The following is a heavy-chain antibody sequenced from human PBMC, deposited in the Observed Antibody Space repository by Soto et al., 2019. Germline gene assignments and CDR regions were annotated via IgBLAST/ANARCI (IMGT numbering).Heavy chain of an antibody. CDR3: ARRRLLWFGKTYYYYGMDV. V-gene: IGHV4-39*01. D-gene: IGHD3-10*01. Sequence: QLQLQESGPGLVKPSETLSLTCTVSGGSISSITYYWAWIRQPPGKGLEWIGNIYYNGSTYYNPYLKRRVTISVDTSKTQCSLNLSSVTAADTAVCYCARRRLLWFGKTYYYYGMDVWGQGTTVTVSS. CDR1: GGSISSITYY. J-gene: IGHJ6*02. CDR2: IYYNGST.